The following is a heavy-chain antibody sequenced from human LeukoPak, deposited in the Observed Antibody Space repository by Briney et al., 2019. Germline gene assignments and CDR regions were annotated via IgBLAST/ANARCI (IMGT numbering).Heavy chain of an antibody. CDR2: IYYSGST. D-gene: IGHD2-15*01. CDR3: ARDPEYCSGGSCYRYAFDI. J-gene: IGHJ3*02. V-gene: IGHV4-39*07. Sequence: SETLSLTCTVSGGSISSSSYYWGWIRQPPGKGLEWIGSIYYSGSTYYNPSLKSRVTISVGTSKNQFSLKLSSVTAADTAVYYCARDPEYCSGGSCYRYAFDIWGQGTMVTVSS. CDR1: GGSISSSSYY.